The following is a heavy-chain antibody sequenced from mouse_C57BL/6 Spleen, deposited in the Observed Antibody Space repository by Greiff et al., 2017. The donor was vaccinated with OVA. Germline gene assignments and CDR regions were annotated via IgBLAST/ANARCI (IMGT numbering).Heavy chain of an antibody. J-gene: IGHJ3*01. CDR3: ARDYYGSSWRFAY. V-gene: IGHV1-42*01. Sequence: EVQLQQSGPELVKPGASVKISCKASGYSFTGYYMNWVKQSPEKSLEWIGEINPSTGGTTYNQKFKAKATLTVDKSSSTAYMQLKSLTSEDSAVYYCARDYYGSSWRFAYWGQGTLVTVSA. CDR1: GYSFTGYY. D-gene: IGHD1-1*01. CDR2: INPSTGGT.